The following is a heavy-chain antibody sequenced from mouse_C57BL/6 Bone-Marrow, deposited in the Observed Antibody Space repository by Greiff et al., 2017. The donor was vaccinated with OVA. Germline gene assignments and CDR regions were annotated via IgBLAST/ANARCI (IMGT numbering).Heavy chain of an antibody. CDR3: AVGELGQSDCDY. Sequence: EVQLQQSGPELVKPGASVKISCKASGYTFTDYYMNWVKQSHGKSLEWIGDINPNNGGTSYNQKFKGKAKLTVDKSSSTAYMRLRSVTSEDSAVYYCAVGELGQSDCDYWGQGTTLTVSS. D-gene: IGHD4-1*01. J-gene: IGHJ2*01. V-gene: IGHV1-26*01. CDR1: GYTFTDYY. CDR2: INPNNGGT.